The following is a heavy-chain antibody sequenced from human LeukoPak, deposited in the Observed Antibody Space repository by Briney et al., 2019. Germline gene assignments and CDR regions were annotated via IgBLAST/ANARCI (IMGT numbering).Heavy chain of an antibody. D-gene: IGHD2-15*01. CDR3: AKAPLGRCTGAICYCFDY. Sequence: GGSLRLSCAASGFIFKNYGMHWARQAPGKGLEWLAFIEYNGATKDYADSVKGRFTISRDNSKNTLFLQMNSLRAEDAAIYYCAKAPLGRCTGAICYCFDYWGRGTLVTVSS. V-gene: IGHV3-30*02. CDR1: GFIFKNYG. CDR2: IEYNGATK. J-gene: IGHJ4*02.